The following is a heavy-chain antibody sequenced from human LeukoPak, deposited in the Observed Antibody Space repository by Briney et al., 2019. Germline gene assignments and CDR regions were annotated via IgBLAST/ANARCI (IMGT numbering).Heavy chain of an antibody. D-gene: IGHD4-17*01. J-gene: IGHJ4*02. CDR3: ARGNSDGDYVGY. Sequence: GGSLRLSCAASGFTFSSYAMHWVRQAPGKGLEWVAVISYDGSNKYYADSVKGRFTISRDNSKNTLYLQMNSLRAEDTAVYYCARGNSDGDYVGYWGQGTLVTVSS. CDR2: ISYDGSNK. CDR1: GFTFSSYA. V-gene: IGHV3-30-3*01.